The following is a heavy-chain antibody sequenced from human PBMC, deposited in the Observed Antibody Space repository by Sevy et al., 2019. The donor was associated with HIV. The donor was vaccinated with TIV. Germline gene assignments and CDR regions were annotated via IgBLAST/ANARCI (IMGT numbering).Heavy chain of an antibody. D-gene: IGHD6-13*01. V-gene: IGHV3-74*01. J-gene: IGHJ4*02. CDR2: INSDGSGT. Sequence: GGSLRLSCAASGFTFSTYWMHWVRQVPGKGLVRVSRINSDGSGTTYAGSVKGRFTISRDNAKNTLYLQMNSLRVEDTAVYYCARVNIPAAEWGQGALVTVSS. CDR1: GFTFSTYW. CDR3: ARVNIPAAE.